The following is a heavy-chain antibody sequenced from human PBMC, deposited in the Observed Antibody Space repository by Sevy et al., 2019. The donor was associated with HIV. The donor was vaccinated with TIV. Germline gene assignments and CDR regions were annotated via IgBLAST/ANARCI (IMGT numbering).Heavy chain of an antibody. CDR2: ISYEATNK. J-gene: IGHJ1*01. V-gene: IGHV3-30-3*01. D-gene: IGHD1-1*01. Sequence: CLRLSCAASGFTFTSYSMHWVRQAPGKGLEWVATISYEATNKHYADSVKGRFTISRDNSRNSLFLQINSLRSEDTAVYYCALERLSSNVAEYFQNWGQGTLVTVSS. CDR3: ALERLSSNVAEYFQN. CDR1: GFTFTSYS.